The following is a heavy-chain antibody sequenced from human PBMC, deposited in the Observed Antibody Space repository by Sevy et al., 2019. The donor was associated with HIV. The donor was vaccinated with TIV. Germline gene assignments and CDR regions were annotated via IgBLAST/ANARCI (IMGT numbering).Heavy chain of an antibody. CDR1: GFMFKSYN. CDR2: INSGSGAI. D-gene: IGHD3-16*02. CDR3: VRTVSGTFRYDDY. J-gene: IGHJ4*02. V-gene: IGHV3-48*04. Sequence: GGSLRLSCAASGFMFKSYNMNWVCQAPGTGLEWLSYINSGSGAISYADSVKGRFTISRDNAKNLLFLQMDSLRAEDTAVYYCVRTVSGTFRYDDYWGQGTLVTVSS.